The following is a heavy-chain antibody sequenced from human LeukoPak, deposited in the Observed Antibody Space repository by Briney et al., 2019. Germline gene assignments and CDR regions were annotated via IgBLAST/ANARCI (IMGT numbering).Heavy chain of an antibody. V-gene: IGHV4-39*07. CDR1: GGSISSSSYY. J-gene: IGHJ4*02. Sequence: PSETLSLTCTVSGGSISSSSYYWGWIRQPPGKGLEWIGSIYYSGSTYDNPSLKSRVTISVDTSKNQFSLKLSSVTAADTAVYYCARYPLELGMGGGFDYWGQGTLVTVSS. CDR2: IYYSGST. D-gene: IGHD7-27*01. CDR3: ARYPLELGMGGGFDY.